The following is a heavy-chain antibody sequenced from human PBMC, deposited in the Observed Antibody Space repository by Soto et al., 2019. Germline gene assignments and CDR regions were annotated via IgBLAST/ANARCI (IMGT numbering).Heavy chain of an antibody. Sequence: GGSLRLSCAASGFTFSSYAMHWVRQAPGKGLEWVAVISYDGSNKYYADSVKGRFTISRDNSKNTLYLQMNSLRAEDTAVYYCARDRGSYGDNRFDPWGQGTLVTVSS. V-gene: IGHV3-30-3*01. D-gene: IGHD5-18*01. CDR1: GFTFSSYA. J-gene: IGHJ5*02. CDR3: ARDRGSYGDNRFDP. CDR2: ISYDGSNK.